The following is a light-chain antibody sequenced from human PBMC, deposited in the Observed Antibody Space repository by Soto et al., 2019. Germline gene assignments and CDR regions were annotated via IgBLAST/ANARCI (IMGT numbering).Light chain of an antibody. CDR1: SSNIGDNY. J-gene: IGLJ2*01. V-gene: IGLV1-51*01. CDR2: DND. Sequence: QSVLTQPPSVSAAPGQKVTISCSGGSSNIGDNYVSWYQQFPGTAPKLLIYDNDKRPSGIPDRFSGSESGTSATLGITGLQTGDEADYYCGTWDNSLSVVFGGGTKVTVL. CDR3: GTWDNSLSVV.